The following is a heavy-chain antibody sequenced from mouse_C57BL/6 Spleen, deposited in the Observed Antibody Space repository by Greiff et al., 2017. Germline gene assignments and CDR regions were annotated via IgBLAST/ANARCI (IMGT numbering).Heavy chain of an antibody. J-gene: IGHJ3*01. Sequence: VKLMESGAELVRPGTSVKVSCKASGYAFTNYLIEWVKQRPGQGLEWIGVINPGSGGTNYNEKFKGKATLTADKSSSTAYMQLSSLTSEDSAVYFCARSGSQDWFAYWGQGTLVTVSA. V-gene: IGHV1-54*01. CDR3: ARSGSQDWFAY. CDR2: INPGSGGT. CDR1: GYAFTNYL. D-gene: IGHD3-1*01.